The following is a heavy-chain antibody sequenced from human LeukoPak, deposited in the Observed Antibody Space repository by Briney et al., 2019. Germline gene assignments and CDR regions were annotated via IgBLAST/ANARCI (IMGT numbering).Heavy chain of an antibody. J-gene: IGHJ4*02. CDR1: GYTFTSYD. CDR3: ARGHRITMVRGVGPSEYYFDY. D-gene: IGHD3-10*01. CDR2: MNTNSGNT. Sequence: GASVKVSCKASGYTFTSYDIDWVRQAPGQGLEWMGWMNTNSGNTGYAQKFQGRVTITRNTSISTAYMELSSLRSEDTAVYYCARGHRITMVRGVGPSEYYFDYWGQGTLVTVSS. V-gene: IGHV1-8*03.